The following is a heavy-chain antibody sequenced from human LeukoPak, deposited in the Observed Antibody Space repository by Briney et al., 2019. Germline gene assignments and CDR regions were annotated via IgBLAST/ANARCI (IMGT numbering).Heavy chain of an antibody. D-gene: IGHD3-10*01. V-gene: IGHV3-11*01. CDR1: GFTFSDYY. CDR3: VLWFGELSLDY. Sequence: GGSLRLSCAASGFTFSDYYMSWIRQAPGKGLEWVSYISSSGSTIYYADSVKGRFTISRDNAKNSLYLQMNSLRAEDTAVYYCVLWFGELSLDYWGQGTLVTVSS. J-gene: IGHJ4*02. CDR2: ISSSGSTI.